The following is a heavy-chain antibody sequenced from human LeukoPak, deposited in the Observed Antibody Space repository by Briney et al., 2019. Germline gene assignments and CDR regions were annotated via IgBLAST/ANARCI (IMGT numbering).Heavy chain of an antibody. D-gene: IGHD3-10*01. CDR1: GFTFSDYY. CDR3: ARETDYGSGSYFDY. V-gene: IGHV3-11*04. J-gene: IGHJ4*02. CDR2: ISSSSSNT. Sequence: GGSLRLSCAASGFTFSDYYMSWIRQAPGKGLEWVSYISSSSSNTYYADSVKGRFTISRDNAKNSLYLQMNSLRAEDTAVYYCARETDYGSGSYFDYWGQGTLVTVSS.